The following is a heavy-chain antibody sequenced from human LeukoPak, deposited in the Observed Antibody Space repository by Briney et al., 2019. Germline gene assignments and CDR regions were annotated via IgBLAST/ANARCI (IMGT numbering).Heavy chain of an antibody. CDR3: AITFFSGDSSGYYGGYFDY. CDR1: GYSFTSYW. D-gene: IGHD3-22*01. CDR2: IYPGDSDT. Sequence: GESLKISCKGSGYSFTSYWIAWVRQMPGKGLEWMGIIYPGDSDTRYSPSFQGQVTISADKSISTAYLQWSSLKASDTAMYYCAITFFSGDSSGYYGGYFDYWGQGTLVTVSS. J-gene: IGHJ4*02. V-gene: IGHV5-51*01.